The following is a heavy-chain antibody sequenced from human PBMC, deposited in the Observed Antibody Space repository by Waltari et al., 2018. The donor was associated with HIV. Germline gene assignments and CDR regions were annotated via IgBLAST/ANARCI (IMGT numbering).Heavy chain of an antibody. V-gene: IGHV3-23*01. D-gene: IGHD1-7*01. J-gene: IGHJ4*02. Sequence: EVQLLESGGGLVQPGKPLRLSCAASGFRFNTYAMGWVRQAPGKVREWVASIAGSGRMKYYSDSVKVRFTISRDKLNTTVLLQVTRMRADDTARYFCVPDGPAPWDWNYSFFCWGQGVPFTVSS. CDR3: VPDGPAPWDWNYSFFC. CDR1: GFRFNTYA. CDR2: IAGSGRMK.